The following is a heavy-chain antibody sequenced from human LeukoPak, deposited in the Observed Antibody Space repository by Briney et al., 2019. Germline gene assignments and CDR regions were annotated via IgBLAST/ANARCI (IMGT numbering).Heavy chain of an antibody. CDR2: INSDGGST. Sequence: PGGSLRLSCAASGFTFSSYWMHWVRQAPGKGLVWVSRINSDGGSTSYADSVKGRFTISRDNAKNTLYLQMNSLRAEDTAVYYCARYDHCSSTSCYPRYYYYMDVWGKGTTVTVSS. CDR3: ARYDHCSSTSCYPRYYYYMDV. J-gene: IGHJ6*03. CDR1: GFTFSSYW. D-gene: IGHD2-2*01. V-gene: IGHV3-74*01.